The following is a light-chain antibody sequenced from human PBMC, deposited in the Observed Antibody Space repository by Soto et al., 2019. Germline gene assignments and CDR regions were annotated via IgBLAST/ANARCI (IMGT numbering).Light chain of an antibody. J-gene: IGKJ1*01. Sequence: EIVLTQSPGTLSLSPGERATLSCRASQSVSSSYLARYQQKPGQAPRLLIYGASSRATGIPARFSGSGSGTDFTLTISGLEPEDFAVYYCQQYGSSPRTFGQGTKVEIK. V-gene: IGKV3-20*01. CDR2: GAS. CDR3: QQYGSSPRT. CDR1: QSVSSSY.